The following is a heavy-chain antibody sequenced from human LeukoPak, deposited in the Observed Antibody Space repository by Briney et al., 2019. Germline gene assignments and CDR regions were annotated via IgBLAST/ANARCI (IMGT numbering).Heavy chain of an antibody. V-gene: IGHV4-59*01. CDR2: IYYSGST. Sequence: SETLSLTCTLSGGSISSYYWSWFRQPPGKGLEWIGYIYYSGSTNYNPSLKSRVTISVDTSKNQFSLKLSSVTAADTAVYYCARETSQKGAHYMDVWGKGTTVTISS. D-gene: IGHD3-16*01. CDR3: ARETSQKGAHYMDV. CDR1: GGSISSYY. J-gene: IGHJ6*03.